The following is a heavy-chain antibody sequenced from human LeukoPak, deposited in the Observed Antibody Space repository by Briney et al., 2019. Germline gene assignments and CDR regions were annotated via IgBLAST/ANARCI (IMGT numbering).Heavy chain of an antibody. CDR3: ARDRGEVPAAIRGWFDP. V-gene: IGHV1-18*01. Sequence: ASVKVSCKASGYTFTSYGISWVRQAPGQGLEWMGWISAYNGNTNYAQKLQGRVTMTTDTSTSTAYMELRSLRSDDTAVYYCARDRGEVPAAIRGWFDPWGQGTLVTVSS. D-gene: IGHD2-2*02. CDR2: ISAYNGNT. J-gene: IGHJ5*02. CDR1: GYTFTSYG.